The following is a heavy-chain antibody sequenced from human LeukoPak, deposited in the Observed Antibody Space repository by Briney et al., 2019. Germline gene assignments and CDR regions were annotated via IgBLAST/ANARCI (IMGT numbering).Heavy chain of an antibody. J-gene: IGHJ4*02. CDR2: INANSGGT. V-gene: IGHV1-2*02. CDR3: ARDLDRITMVRGVIPRWDY. Sequence: ASVKVSCKASGHTFTGYYMHWVRQAPGQGLEWMGWINANSGGTNYAQKFQGRVTMTRDTSISTAYMELSRLRSDDTAVYYCARDLDRITMVRGVIPRWDYWGQGTLVTVSS. CDR1: GHTFTGYY. D-gene: IGHD3-10*01.